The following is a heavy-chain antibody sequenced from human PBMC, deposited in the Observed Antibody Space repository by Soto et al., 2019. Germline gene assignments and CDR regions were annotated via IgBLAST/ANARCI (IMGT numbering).Heavy chain of an antibody. Sequence: QVQLVQSGAEVKKPGASVKVSCKASGYTFTSYAMHWVRQAPGQRLEWMGWINAGNGNTKYSQKFQGRVTITRDTSASTAYMELSSLRSEDTAVYYCARVSTSLLYSSRHMDVWGQGTTVTVSS. D-gene: IGHD6-19*01. CDR3: ARVSTSLLYSSRHMDV. CDR2: INAGNGNT. J-gene: IGHJ6*02. V-gene: IGHV1-3*01. CDR1: GYTFTSYA.